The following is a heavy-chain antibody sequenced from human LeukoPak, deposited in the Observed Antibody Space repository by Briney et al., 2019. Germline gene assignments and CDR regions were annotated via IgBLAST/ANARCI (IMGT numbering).Heavy chain of an antibody. J-gene: IGHJ4*02. CDR3: AREGGRSSSWYFDC. CDR2: ISAGGDIT. Sequence: GGSLRLSFAASGFTFRTFPMGWVRQAPGKGLEWVSAISAGGDITFYSDSVRGRFTISRDNAKNSLYLQMNSLRAEDTAVYYCAREGGRSSSWYFDCWGQGTLVTVSS. V-gene: IGHV3-23*01. D-gene: IGHD6-13*01. CDR1: GFTFRTFP.